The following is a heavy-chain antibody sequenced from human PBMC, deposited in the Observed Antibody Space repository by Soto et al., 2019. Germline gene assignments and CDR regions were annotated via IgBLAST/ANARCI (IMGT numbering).Heavy chain of an antibody. Sequence: PSETLSLTCTVSGGSISSYYWSWIRQPAGKGLEWIGRIYTSGSTNYNPSLKSRVTMSVDTSKNQFSLKLSSVTAADTAVYYCARDNRQLWPGSAFDIWGQGTMVTVSS. D-gene: IGHD5-18*01. V-gene: IGHV4-4*07. CDR1: GGSISSYY. J-gene: IGHJ3*02. CDR3: ARDNRQLWPGSAFDI. CDR2: IYTSGST.